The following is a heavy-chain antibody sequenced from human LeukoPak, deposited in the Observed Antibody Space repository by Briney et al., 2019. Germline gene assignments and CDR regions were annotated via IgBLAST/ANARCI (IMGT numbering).Heavy chain of an antibody. D-gene: IGHD3-22*01. Sequence: GASVKVSCKASGYTFTAYYLHWVRQAPGQGLEWMGWINPKNGGPNYGQKFQGRVTMTMDASISTAYMELSRLRSDDTAVYYCATYYYDNSRYCCDYWGQGTLVTVSS. J-gene: IGHJ4*02. CDR3: ATYYYDNSRYCCDY. CDR2: INPKNGGP. V-gene: IGHV1-2*02. CDR1: GYTFTAYY.